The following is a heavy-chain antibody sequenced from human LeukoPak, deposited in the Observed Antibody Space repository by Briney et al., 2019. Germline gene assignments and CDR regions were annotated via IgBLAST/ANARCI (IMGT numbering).Heavy chain of an antibody. D-gene: IGHD3-22*01. V-gene: IGHV4-34*01. CDR1: GGSFSGYY. CDR3: ARPPYYYDSSGSGDDAFDI. CDR2: INHSGST. J-gene: IGHJ3*02. Sequence: SETLSLTCAVYGGSFSGYYWSWIRQPPGKGLEWIGEINHSGSTNYNPSLKSRVTISVDTSKNQFSLKLSSVTAADTAVYYCARPPYYYDSSGSGDDAFDIWGRGTMVTVSS.